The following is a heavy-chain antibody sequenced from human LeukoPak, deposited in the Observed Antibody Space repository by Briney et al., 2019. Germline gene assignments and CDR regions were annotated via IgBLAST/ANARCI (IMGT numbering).Heavy chain of an antibody. CDR3: AKENWFGESYFDY. Sequence: GGSLRLSCAASGFAFSSYGMSWVRQAPGKGLEWVSAISGSGGSTYYADSVKGRFTISRDNSKNTLYLQMNSLRAEDTAVYYCAKENWFGESYFDYWGQGTLVTVSS. D-gene: IGHD3-10*01. CDR1: GFAFSSYG. J-gene: IGHJ4*02. CDR2: ISGSGGST. V-gene: IGHV3-23*01.